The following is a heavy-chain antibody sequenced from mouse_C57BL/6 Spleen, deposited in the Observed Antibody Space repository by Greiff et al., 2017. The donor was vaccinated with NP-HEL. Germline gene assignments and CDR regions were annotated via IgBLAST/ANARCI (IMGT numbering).Heavy chain of an antibody. CDR1: GYTFTSYD. D-gene: IGHD2-1*01. J-gene: IGHJ3*01. V-gene: IGHV1-85*01. CDR3: ARDVYGNYPWFAY. CDR2: IYPRDGST. Sequence: QVQLKESGPELVKPGASVKLSCKASGYTFTSYDINWVKQRPGQGLEWIGWIYPRDGSTKYNEKFKGKATLTVDTSSSTAYMELHSLTSEDSAVYFCARDVYGNYPWFAYWGQGTLVTVSA.